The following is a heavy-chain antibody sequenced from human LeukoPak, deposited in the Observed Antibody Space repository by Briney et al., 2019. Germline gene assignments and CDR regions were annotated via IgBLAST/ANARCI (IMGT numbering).Heavy chain of an antibody. CDR1: GFTFSNSE. J-gene: IGHJ4*02. V-gene: IGHV3-48*03. D-gene: IGHD3-9*01. CDR2: ISSSGSTI. CDR3: VAIFDY. Sequence: GGSLRLSCAASGFTFSNSEMNWVRQAPGKGLEWVSYISSSGSTIYYADSVKGRFTISRDNAKNSLYLRMNGLRAEDTAVYYCVAIFDYWGQGILVTVSS.